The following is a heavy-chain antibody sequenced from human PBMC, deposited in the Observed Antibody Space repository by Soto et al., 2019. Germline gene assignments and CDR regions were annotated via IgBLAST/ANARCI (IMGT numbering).Heavy chain of an antibody. CDR1: GGSISSSSYY. D-gene: IGHD1-26*01. J-gene: IGHJ6*03. CDR3: ARREGYYHMDV. Sequence: ETLSLTCTVSGGSISSSSYYWGWIRQPPGKGLEWIGSIYYSGSTYYNPSLKSRVTISVDTSKNQFSLKLSSVTAADTAVYYCARREGYYHMDVWGKGTTVTVSS. CDR2: IYYSGST. V-gene: IGHV4-39*01.